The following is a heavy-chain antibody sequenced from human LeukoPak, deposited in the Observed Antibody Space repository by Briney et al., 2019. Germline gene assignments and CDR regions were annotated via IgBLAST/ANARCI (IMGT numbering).Heavy chain of an antibody. V-gene: IGHV3-74*01. CDR2: INSDGRTT. J-gene: IGHJ4*02. CDR3: ARDLQGGYSGYVLGY. D-gene: IGHD5-12*01. CDR1: GFTFSTYW. Sequence: GGSLRLSCAASGFTFSTYWMYWVRHAPGKGLVWASRINSDGRTTNYADSVKGRFTISRDNAKNTLYLQMNSLRAEDTAVYYCARDLQGGYSGYVLGYWGQGTLVTVSS.